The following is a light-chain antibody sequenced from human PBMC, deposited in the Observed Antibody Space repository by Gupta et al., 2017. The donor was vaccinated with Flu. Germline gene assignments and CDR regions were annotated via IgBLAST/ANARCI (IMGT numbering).Light chain of an antibody. CDR1: TSDVGGYDY. J-gene: IGLJ3*02. V-gene: IGLV2-11*01. CDR2: DVT. Sequence: QSALTQPRSVSGSPGQSVTISCTGTTSDVGGYDYVSWYQQHPGKAPKVIIYDVTKRPSGVLDRFSGSKSGSTASLTISGLQTEDEADYYCCSYAGKGLWVFGGGTKLTVL. CDR3: CSYAGKGLWV.